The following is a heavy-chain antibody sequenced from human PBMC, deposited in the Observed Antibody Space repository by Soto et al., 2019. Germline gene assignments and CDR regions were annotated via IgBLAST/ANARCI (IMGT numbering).Heavy chain of an antibody. J-gene: IGHJ4*02. D-gene: IGHD3-3*01. V-gene: IGHV1-69*13. CDR1: GGSFGNSA. CDR2: FIPVYRTL. CDR3: ATGVIWIGYFTVDS. Sequence: SVKVSCKASGGSFGNSAINWVRQTPGQGLEWLGGFIPVYRTLNYAQKFQGRVTITADESTGTAYMTLSSLVSDDTAVYYCATGVIWIGYFTVDSWGQGTRVTVS.